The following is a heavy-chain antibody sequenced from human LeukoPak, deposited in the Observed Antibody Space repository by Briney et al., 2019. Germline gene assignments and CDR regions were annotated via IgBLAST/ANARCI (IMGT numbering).Heavy chain of an antibody. D-gene: IGHD3-22*01. CDR2: ISGSSGGST. CDR3: AKEVDRGTRFDP. CDR1: GFTFSSYA. V-gene: IGHV3-23*01. Sequence: GGSLRLSCAASGFTFSSYAMSWVRQAPGKGLEWVSAISGSSGGSTYYADSVKGRFTISRDNSKNTLYLQMNSLRAEDTAVYYCAKEVDRGTRFDPWGQGTLVTVSS. J-gene: IGHJ5*02.